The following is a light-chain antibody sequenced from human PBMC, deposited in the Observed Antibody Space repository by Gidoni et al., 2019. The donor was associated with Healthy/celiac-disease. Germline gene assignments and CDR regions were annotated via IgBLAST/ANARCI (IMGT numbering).Light chain of an antibody. Sequence: DIVMTQSPDPLAVSLGERATINCKSSQSVVYSSNNKNYLAWYQQKPGQPPKLLIYWASTREAGVPDRFSGSGSGTEFTLTISSLQAEDVAVYYCQQYYSTPAFGQGTKLEIK. CDR1: QSVVYSSNNKNY. CDR3: QQYYSTPA. CDR2: WAS. J-gene: IGKJ2*01. V-gene: IGKV4-1*01.